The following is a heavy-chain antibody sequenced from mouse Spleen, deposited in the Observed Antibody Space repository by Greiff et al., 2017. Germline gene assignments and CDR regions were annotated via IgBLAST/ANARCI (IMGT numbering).Heavy chain of an antibody. CDR3: ARDYGRGDMDY. CDR1: GYAFSSSW. J-gene: IGHJ4*01. V-gene: IGHV1-82*01. Sequence: VKLMESGPELVKPGASVKISCKASGYAFSSSWMNWVKQRPGKGLEWIGRIYPGDGDTNYNGKFKGKATLTADKSSSTAYMQLSSLTSEDSAVYFCARDYGRGDMDYWGQGTSVTVSS. D-gene: IGHD1-1*01. CDR2: IYPGDGDT.